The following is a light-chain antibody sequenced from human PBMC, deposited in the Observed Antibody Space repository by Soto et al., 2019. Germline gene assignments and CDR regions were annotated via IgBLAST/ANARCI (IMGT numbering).Light chain of an antibody. CDR3: TSYTSSNTLL. J-gene: IGLJ2*01. CDR2: AVT. V-gene: IGLV2-14*03. CDR1: SNDIGAYNY. Sequence: QSALTQPASVSGSPGQSITISCTGTSNDIGAYNYVAWYQQHPDMAPKLMIYAVTNRPSGVSDRFSGSKSGNTASLTISGLQAEDEADYYCTSYTSSNTLLFGGGTQLTVL.